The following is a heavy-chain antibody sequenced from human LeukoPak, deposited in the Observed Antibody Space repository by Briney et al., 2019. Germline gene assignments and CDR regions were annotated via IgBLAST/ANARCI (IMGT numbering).Heavy chain of an antibody. V-gene: IGHV4-39*07. CDR3: AREGYSSGWTDFDY. CDR2: IYTSGST. J-gene: IGHJ4*02. CDR1: GDSISLSFYY. D-gene: IGHD6-19*01. Sequence: SETLSLTCSVSGDSISLSFYYWGWIRQPPGKALEWIGRIYTSGSTNYNPSLKSRVTMSVDTSKNQFSLKLSSVTAADTAVYYCAREGYSSGWTDFDYWGQGTLVTVSS.